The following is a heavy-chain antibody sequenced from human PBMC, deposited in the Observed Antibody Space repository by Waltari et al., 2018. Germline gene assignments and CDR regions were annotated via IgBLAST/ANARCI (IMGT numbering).Heavy chain of an antibody. J-gene: IGHJ4*02. CDR1: GYSINSGYY. CDR2: IYHAGDT. V-gene: IGHV4-38-2*01. CDR3: SRQVLGYCTSAACRRLES. Sequence: QVQLQESGPGLVKPSETLSLTCDVSGYSINSGYYCGWIRQSPGKGLEWIATIYHAGDTLYNPSLKSRVTISMDTSKNQFSLKLNSVTAADTAVYFCSRQVLGYCTSAACRRLESWGQGTLVTVSS. D-gene: IGHD2-2*03.